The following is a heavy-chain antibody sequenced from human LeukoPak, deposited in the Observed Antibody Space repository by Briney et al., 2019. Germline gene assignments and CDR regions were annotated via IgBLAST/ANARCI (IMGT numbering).Heavy chain of an antibody. D-gene: IGHD3-10*01. Sequence: SSETLSLTCTVSGGSISDYYWSWIRQPPGKGLEWIGYMYYSGISYYNPSLKSRLTISVDTSKNQFSLKLSSVTAADTAVYYCARWYEDTMVRGVITPTWGYYYMDVWGKGTTVTVSS. J-gene: IGHJ6*03. CDR1: GGSISDYY. CDR3: ARWYEDTMVRGVITPTWGYYYMDV. V-gene: IGHV4-59*01. CDR2: MYYSGIS.